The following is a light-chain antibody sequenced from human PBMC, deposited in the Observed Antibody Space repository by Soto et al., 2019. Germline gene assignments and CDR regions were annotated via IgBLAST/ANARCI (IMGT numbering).Light chain of an antibody. V-gene: IGLV2-8*01. Sequence: QSALTQPPSASGSPGQSVTISCTGTSSDVGGYNFVSWYQHHPGKAPKLMIYEVSKRPSGVPDRFSGSKSANTASLTVSGLQAEDEADYYCSSYAGSNSFVAFGGGTKLTVL. J-gene: IGLJ3*02. CDR3: SSYAGSNSFVA. CDR1: SSDVGGYNF. CDR2: EVS.